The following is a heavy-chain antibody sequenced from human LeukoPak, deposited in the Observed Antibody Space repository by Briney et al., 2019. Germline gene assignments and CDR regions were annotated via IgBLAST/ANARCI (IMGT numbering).Heavy chain of an antibody. V-gene: IGHV3-21*01. CDR1: GFTFSSYS. J-gene: IGHJ3*02. CDR2: ISSSSSYI. Sequence: GGSLRLSCAASGFTFSSYSMNWVRQAPGKGLEWVSSISSSSSYIYYADSVKGRFTISRDNAKNSLYLQMNSLRAEDTAVYYCAREGIVGARARAFDIWGHGTMVTVSS. D-gene: IGHD1-26*01. CDR3: AREGIVGARARAFDI.